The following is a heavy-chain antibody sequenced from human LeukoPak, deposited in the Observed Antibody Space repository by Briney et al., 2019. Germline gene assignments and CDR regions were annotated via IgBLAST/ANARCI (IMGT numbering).Heavy chain of an antibody. D-gene: IGHD3-22*01. J-gene: IGHJ5*02. CDR1: GYTFTGYY. V-gene: IGHV1-2*02. CDR2: INPNSGGT. CDR3: ARDLQPYYDSSGCVT. Sequence: ASVKVSCKASGYTFTGYYMHWVRQAPGQGLEWMGWINPNSGGTNYAQKFQGRVTMTRDTSISTAYMELSRLRSDDTAVYYCARDLQPYYDSSGCVTWGQGTLVTVSS.